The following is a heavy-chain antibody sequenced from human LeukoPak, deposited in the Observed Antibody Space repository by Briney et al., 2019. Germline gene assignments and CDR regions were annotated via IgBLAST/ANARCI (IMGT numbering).Heavy chain of an antibody. J-gene: IGHJ4*02. CDR1: ALRFSSFA. Sequence: GGSLRLSCAASALRFSSFAMTWVRQVPGKGLEWVSGIHGSGETTYYADSVKGRFTISRDNSREMLYLQMNSLRAEDTAVYYCAKELSSSGWSMEGCDYWGQGTLVTVSS. V-gene: IGHV3-23*01. D-gene: IGHD6-19*01. CDR3: AKELSSSGWSMEGCDY. CDR2: IHGSGETT.